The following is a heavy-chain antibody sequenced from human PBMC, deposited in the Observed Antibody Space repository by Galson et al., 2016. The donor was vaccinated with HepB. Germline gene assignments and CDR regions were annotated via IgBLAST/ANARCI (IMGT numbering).Heavy chain of an antibody. CDR2: ISTNSGST. J-gene: IGHJ4*02. Sequence: SVKVSCKASGYSFTRNGISWVRQAPGQGLEWLGWISTNSGSTNYSKKVQDRITMTTDTSTSTVYMELRSLTSDDTAVYYCARDANWNLDYWGQGTLVTVSS. D-gene: IGHD1-1*01. V-gene: IGHV1-18*01. CDR1: GYSFTRNG. CDR3: ARDANWNLDY.